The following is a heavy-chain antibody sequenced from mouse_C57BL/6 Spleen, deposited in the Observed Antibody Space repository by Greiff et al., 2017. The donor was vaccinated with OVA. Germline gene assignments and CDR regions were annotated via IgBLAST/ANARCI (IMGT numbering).Heavy chain of an antibody. CDR2: ISDGGSYT. Sequence: EVKVVESGGGLVKPGGSLKLSCAASGFTFSSYAMSWVRQTPEKRLEWVATISDGGSYTYYPDNVKGRFTISRDNAKNNLYLQMSHLKSEDTAMYYCARDDDYGQYYFDYWGQGTTLTVSS. CDR3: ARDDDYGQYYFDY. V-gene: IGHV5-4*01. D-gene: IGHD2-4*01. J-gene: IGHJ2*01. CDR1: GFTFSSYA.